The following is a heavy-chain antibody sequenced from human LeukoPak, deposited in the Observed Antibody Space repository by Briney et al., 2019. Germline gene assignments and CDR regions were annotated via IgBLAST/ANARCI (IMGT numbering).Heavy chain of an antibody. V-gene: IGHV3-30*18. D-gene: IGHD1-1*01. CDR1: GFNFSCYA. J-gene: IGHJ4*02. Sequence: GGSLRLSCIGAGFNFSCYAIYWVRQAPGKGLEWVAVVSYDGNDGYYADSVKGRFSISRDNSQNTVTLQMNNLRVDDTAIYYCAKLAWNDGSYYSDYWGQGTLVTVSS. CDR2: VSYDGNDG. CDR3: AKLAWNDGSYYSDY.